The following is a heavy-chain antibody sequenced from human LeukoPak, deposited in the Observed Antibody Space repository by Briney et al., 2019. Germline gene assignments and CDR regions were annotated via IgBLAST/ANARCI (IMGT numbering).Heavy chain of an antibody. CDR1: GYTFTSYG. CDR2: ISAYNGNT. D-gene: IGHD6-19*01. Sequence: ASVKVSCKASGYTFTSYGISWVRQAPGQGLEWMGWISAYNGNTNYAQKFQGRVTMTRDTSISTAYMELSRLRSDDTAVYYCARTTSKYSSGWYYYYYMDVWGKGTTVTVSS. J-gene: IGHJ6*03. CDR3: ARTTSKYSSGWYYYYYMDV. V-gene: IGHV1-18*01.